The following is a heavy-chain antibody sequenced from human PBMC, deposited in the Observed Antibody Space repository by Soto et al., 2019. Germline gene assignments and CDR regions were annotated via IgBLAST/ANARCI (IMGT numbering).Heavy chain of an antibody. CDR3: TIGSWSGEVFDI. V-gene: IGHV1-69*02. Sequence: QVQLVQSGAEVKKPGSAVKVSFKDSGGTFSTYSMFWVRQAPGQGLEWMGRIIPMLGISNYAQKFQGRVTISADKSTGTAYMELSSLRSEDTALYYCTIGSWSGEVFDIWGQGTMVTVSS. J-gene: IGHJ3*02. CDR2: IIPMLGIS. CDR1: GGTFSTYS. D-gene: IGHD2-21*01.